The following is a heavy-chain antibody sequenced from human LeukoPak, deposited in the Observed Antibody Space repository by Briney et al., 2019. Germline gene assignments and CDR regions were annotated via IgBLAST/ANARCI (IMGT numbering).Heavy chain of an antibody. J-gene: IGHJ5*02. V-gene: IGHV4-59*01. Sequence: SETLSLTCTVSGGSISSYYWSWIRQPPGKGLEWIGYIYYSGSTNYNPSLKGRVTISVDTSKNQFSLKLSSVTAADTAVYYCARAVRGTWFDPWGQGTLVTVSP. D-gene: IGHD3-16*01. CDR3: ARAVRGTWFDP. CDR1: GGSISSYY. CDR2: IYYSGST.